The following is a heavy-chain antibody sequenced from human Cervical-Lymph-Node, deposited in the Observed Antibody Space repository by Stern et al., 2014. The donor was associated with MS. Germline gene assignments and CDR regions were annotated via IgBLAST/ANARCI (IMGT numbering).Heavy chain of an antibody. D-gene: IGHD2-21*02. CDR2: ISSSGSTI. V-gene: IGHV3-11*01. J-gene: IGHJ6*02. CDR3: AREYCGGDCYSRLFYGMDV. CDR1: GFTFSDYY. Sequence: VHLVASGGGLVKPGGSLRLSCAASGFTFSDYYMSWIRQAPGKGLEWVSYISSSGSTIYYADSVKGRFNISRDNTNNSLQLKMNSLRAEDTAVYYCAREYCGGDCYSRLFYGMDVWGQGTTVTVSS.